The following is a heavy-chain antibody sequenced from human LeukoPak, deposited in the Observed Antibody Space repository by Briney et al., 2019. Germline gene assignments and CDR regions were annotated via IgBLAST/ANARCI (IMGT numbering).Heavy chain of an antibody. CDR3: AREYYGILTGLFYYGMDV. Sequence: SVTVSCKTSGGTFSSYAISWVRQAPGQGLEWMGRIIPILGIANYAQKFQGRVTITADKSTSTAYMELSSLRSEDTAVYYCAREYYGILTGLFYYGMDVWGQGTTVTVSS. CDR1: GGTFSSYA. CDR2: IIPILGIA. D-gene: IGHD3-9*01. J-gene: IGHJ6*02. V-gene: IGHV1-69*04.